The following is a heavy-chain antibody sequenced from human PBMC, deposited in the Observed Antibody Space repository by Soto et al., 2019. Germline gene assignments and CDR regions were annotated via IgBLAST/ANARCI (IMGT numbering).Heavy chain of an antibody. CDR3: VGGLPRWHYDYYGMDV. CDR1: GGSISSSSYY. J-gene: IGHJ6*02. CDR2: IYYSGST. D-gene: IGHD3-16*01. Sequence: PSETLSLTCTVSGGSISSSSYYWGWIRQPPGKGLEWIGSIYYSGSTYYNPSLKSRVTISVDTSKNQFSLKLSSVTAAETAVYYCVGGLPRWHYDYYGMDVWGQGTTVTVSS. V-gene: IGHV4-39*01.